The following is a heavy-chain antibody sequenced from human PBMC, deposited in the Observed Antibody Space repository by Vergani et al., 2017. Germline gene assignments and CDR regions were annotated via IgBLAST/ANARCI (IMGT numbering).Heavy chain of an antibody. V-gene: IGHV4-39*01. CDR3: ARHISVVRPSSMTACDY. CDR2: VFYGGRT. Sequence: QMQLQESCPGLVKPSETLSLSCTVSGDSISTSSYAWGWIRQPPGKTLEWIGTVFYGGRTSYNPSLKSRVTLSLDTSKKQISLHLTSVTAADTAVYYCARHISVVRPSSMTACDYWVEGTLVTVSS. CDR1: GDSISTSSYA. J-gene: IGHJ4*02. D-gene: IGHD2-21*01.